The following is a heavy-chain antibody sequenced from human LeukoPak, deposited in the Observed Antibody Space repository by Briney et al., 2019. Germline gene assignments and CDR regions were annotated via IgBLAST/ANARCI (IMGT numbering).Heavy chain of an antibody. D-gene: IGHD3-16*02. Sequence: GGSLRLSCAASGFTFSSYSMNWVRQAPGKGLEWVSSISSSSSYIYYADSVKGRFTISRDNAKNSLYLQMNSLRAEDTAVYYCARVMITFGCVIYDFAYWGQGTLVTVSS. J-gene: IGHJ4*02. CDR3: ARVMITFGCVIYDFAY. CDR1: GFTFSSYS. CDR2: ISSSSSYI. V-gene: IGHV3-21*01.